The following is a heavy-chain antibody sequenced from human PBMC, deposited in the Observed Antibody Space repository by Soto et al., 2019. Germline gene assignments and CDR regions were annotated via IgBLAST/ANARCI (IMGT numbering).Heavy chain of an antibody. CDR1: GGTFSSYA. CDR3: ARDGGLYSSSWYGWFDP. V-gene: IGHV1-69*13. D-gene: IGHD6-13*01. J-gene: IGHJ5*02. Sequence: SVKVSCKASGGTFSSYAISWVRQAPGQGLEWMGGIIPIFGTANYAQKFQGRVTITADESTSTAYMELSSLRSEDTAVYYCARDGGLYSSSWYGWFDPWGQGTLVTVSS. CDR2: IIPIFGTA.